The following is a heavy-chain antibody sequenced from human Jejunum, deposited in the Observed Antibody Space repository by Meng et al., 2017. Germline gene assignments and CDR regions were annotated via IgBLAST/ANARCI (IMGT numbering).Heavy chain of an antibody. Sequence: GESPKISCAASGFTFSDHYMDWVRQAPGKGLEWVGRTRNKANSYTTDYAASVKGRFTISRDDSKNSLYLQMNSLKTEDTAVYYCARDGRSGSYFDSWGQGILVTVSS. CDR1: GFTFSDHY. J-gene: IGHJ4*02. CDR3: ARDGRSGSYFDS. V-gene: IGHV3-72*01. D-gene: IGHD1-26*01. CDR2: TRNKANSYTT.